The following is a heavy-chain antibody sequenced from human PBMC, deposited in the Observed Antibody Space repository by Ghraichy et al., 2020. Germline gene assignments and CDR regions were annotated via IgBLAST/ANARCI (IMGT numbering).Heavy chain of an antibody. CDR1: GGSISSYY. V-gene: IGHV4-59*08. Sequence: SETLSLTCTVSGGSISSYYWSWIRQPPGKGLEWIGYIYYSGSTNYNPSLKSRVTISVDTSKNQFSLKLSSVTAADTAVYYCTPFSNYGLGHYYPTKYWGQGTVVIVSS. CDR2: IYYSGST. D-gene: IGHD3-10*01. CDR3: TPFSNYGLGHYYPTKY. J-gene: IGHJ4*02.